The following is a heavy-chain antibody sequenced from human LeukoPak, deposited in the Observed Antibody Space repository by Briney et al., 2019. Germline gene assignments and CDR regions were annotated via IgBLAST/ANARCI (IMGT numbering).Heavy chain of an antibody. Sequence: SETLSLTCTVSGGSISSGSYYWSWIRQPAGKGLEWIGRIYTSGSTNYNPSLKSRVTISVDTSKNQFSLKLSSVTAADTAVYYCARSRERVEGDWFDPWGQGTLVTVSS. J-gene: IGHJ5*02. D-gene: IGHD1-26*01. CDR2: IYTSGST. CDR3: ARSRERVEGDWFDP. V-gene: IGHV4-61*02. CDR1: GGSISSGSYY.